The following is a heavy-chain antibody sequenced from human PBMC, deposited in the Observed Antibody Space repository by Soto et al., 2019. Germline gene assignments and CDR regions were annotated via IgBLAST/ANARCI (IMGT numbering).Heavy chain of an antibody. D-gene: IGHD3-22*01. Sequence: PLEILSLTCTVSGGSISSGGYYWNWIRQHPGKGLEWIGYIYYIGSTYYNPSLKSRVTISVDTSKNQFSLKLSSVTAADTAVYYCARLVYDSSGYRPGWGQGTLVTVSS. CDR1: GGSISSGGYY. V-gene: IGHV4-31*03. CDR2: IYYIGST. J-gene: IGHJ4*02. CDR3: ARLVYDSSGYRPG.